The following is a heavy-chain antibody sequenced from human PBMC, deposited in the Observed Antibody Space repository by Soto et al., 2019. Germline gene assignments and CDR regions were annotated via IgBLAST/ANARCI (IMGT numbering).Heavy chain of an antibody. CDR1: GFTFSDYY. CDR3: ANHQTSYGLDV. V-gene: IGHV3-11*01. Sequence: PGGSLRLSCAASGFTFSDYYVSWIRQAPGKGLEWISYMSGSADTIYHAASVKGRFTISRDNAKNSLYLQMNSLRAEDTAVYYCANHQTSYGLDVWGQGTTVTVSS. J-gene: IGHJ6*02. CDR2: MSGSADTI. D-gene: IGHD2-2*01.